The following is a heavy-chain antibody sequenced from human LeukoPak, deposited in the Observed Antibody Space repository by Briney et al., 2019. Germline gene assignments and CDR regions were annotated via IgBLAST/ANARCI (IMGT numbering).Heavy chain of an antibody. CDR3: ARGYSNYEINWFDP. CDR1: GYSISSGYY. Sequence: SETLSLTXTVSGYSISSGYYWGWIRQPPGKGLEWIGSIYHSGSTYYNPSLKSRVTISVDTSKNQFSLKLSSVTAADTAVYYCARGYSNYEINWFDPWGQGTLVTVSS. V-gene: IGHV4-38-2*02. CDR2: IYHSGST. J-gene: IGHJ5*02. D-gene: IGHD4-11*01.